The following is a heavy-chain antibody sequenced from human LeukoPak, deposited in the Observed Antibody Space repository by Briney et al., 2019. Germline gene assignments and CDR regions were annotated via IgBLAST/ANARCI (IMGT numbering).Heavy chain of an antibody. CDR1: GFTFSSYW. CDR2: IKQDGSEK. Sequence: GGSLRLSCAASGFTFSSYWMSWVRQAPGKGLEWVANIKQDGSEKYYVDSVKGRFTISRDNAKNSLYLQMNSLRAEDTAVYYCARAYCGGDCSYYYYYGMDVWGQGTAVTVSS. CDR3: ARAYCGGDCSYYYYYGMDV. V-gene: IGHV3-7*03. J-gene: IGHJ6*02. D-gene: IGHD2-21*02.